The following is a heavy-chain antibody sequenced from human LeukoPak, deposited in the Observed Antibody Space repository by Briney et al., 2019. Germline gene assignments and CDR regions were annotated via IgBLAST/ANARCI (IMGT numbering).Heavy chain of an antibody. J-gene: IGHJ4*02. Sequence: PGGSLRLSCAASGFTFSTYARHWVRQAPGKGLEWVAVIPYDGSNKYYADSVKGRFTISRENSKNRLHQQMNSMSAEETADYYAAREDGYGAELDSRGQGTLVTGSS. V-gene: IGHV3-30*04. D-gene: IGHD4-17*01. CDR3: AREDGYGAELDS. CDR2: IPYDGSNK. CDR1: GFTFSTYA.